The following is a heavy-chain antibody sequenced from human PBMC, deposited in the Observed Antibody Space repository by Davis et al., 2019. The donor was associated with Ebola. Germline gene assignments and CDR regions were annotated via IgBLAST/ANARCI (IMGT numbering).Heavy chain of an antibody. Sequence: ASVKVSCKASGYTFTDYYIHWVRQAPGQGLEWMGWINLNSGGTNSAQKFQGRVTMTRDTSISTAYMDLNSLRSDDTAVYYCARGGLRSVGFASLYDYWGQGALVTVSS. CDR2: INLNSGGT. CDR1: GYTFTDYY. V-gene: IGHV1-2*02. D-gene: IGHD2-21*01. CDR3: ARGGLRSVGFASLYDY. J-gene: IGHJ4*02.